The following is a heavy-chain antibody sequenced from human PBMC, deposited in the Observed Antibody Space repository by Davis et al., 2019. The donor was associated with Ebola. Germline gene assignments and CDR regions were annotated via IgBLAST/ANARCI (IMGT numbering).Heavy chain of an antibody. Sequence: GESLKISCAASGFTFSSYWMHWVRQAPGKGLVWVSRINSDGSSTSYADSVKGRFTISRDNAKNTLYLQMNSLRAEDTAVYYCASYIGAAASSAFDIWGQGTMVTVSS. CDR1: GFTFSSYW. J-gene: IGHJ3*02. CDR2: INSDGSST. CDR3: ASYIGAAASSAFDI. V-gene: IGHV3-74*01. D-gene: IGHD6-13*01.